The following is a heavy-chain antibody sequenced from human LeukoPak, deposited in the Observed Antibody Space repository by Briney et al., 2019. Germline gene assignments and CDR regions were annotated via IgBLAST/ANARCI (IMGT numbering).Heavy chain of an antibody. V-gene: IGHV3-7*01. Sequence: GGSLRLSCAASGFTLSNFWLDWVRQTPGRGLEWVAHINQDGSEKNYVDSVEGRFTISRDNAKNSLYLQMNSLRVEDTAVYYCASARLGWGQGTLVTVSS. D-gene: IGHD6-19*01. J-gene: IGHJ4*02. CDR3: ASARLG. CDR1: GFTLSNFW. CDR2: INQDGSEK.